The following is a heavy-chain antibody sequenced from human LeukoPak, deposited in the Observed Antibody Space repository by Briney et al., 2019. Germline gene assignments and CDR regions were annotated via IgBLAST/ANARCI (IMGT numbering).Heavy chain of an antibody. CDR2: IIPIFGTA. CDR1: GGTFSSYA. J-gene: IGHJ6*04. CDR3: ARSPSTASVDYYYYYGMDV. Sequence: SVKVSCKASGGTFSSYAISWVRQAPGQGLEWMGRIIPIFGTANYAQKFQGRVTITADESTSTAYMELSSLRSEDTAVYYCARSPSTASVDYYYYYGMDVWGKGTTVTVSS. V-gene: IGHV1-69*13. D-gene: IGHD4-23*01.